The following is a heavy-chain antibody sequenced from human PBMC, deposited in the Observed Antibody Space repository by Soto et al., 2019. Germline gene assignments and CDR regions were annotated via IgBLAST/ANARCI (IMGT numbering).Heavy chain of an antibody. CDR2: IKQDGSEK. CDR1: GFTFSSYW. J-gene: IGHJ4*02. D-gene: IGHD3-9*01. Sequence: GGSLRLSCAASGFTFSSYWMSWVRQAPGKGLEWVANIKQDGSEKYYVDSVKGRFTISRDNTKNSLYLQMNSLRAEDTAVYYCARDRGDILTPTTYYFDYWGQGTLVTVSS. CDR3: ARDRGDILTPTTYYFDY. V-gene: IGHV3-7*05.